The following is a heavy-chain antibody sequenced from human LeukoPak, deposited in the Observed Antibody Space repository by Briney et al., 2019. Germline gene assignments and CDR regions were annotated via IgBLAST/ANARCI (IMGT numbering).Heavy chain of an antibody. V-gene: IGHV4-38-2*02. CDR3: ATAVAGQLYWYFDL. CDR1: GYSISSGYH. J-gene: IGHJ2*01. CDR2: IYHSGST. Sequence: PSETLSLTCTVSGYSISSGYHWGWIRQPPGKGLEWIGSIYHSGSTYYNPSLKSRVTISVDTSKNQFSLKLSSVTAADTAVYYCATAVAGQLYWYFDLWGRGTLVTVSS. D-gene: IGHD6-19*01.